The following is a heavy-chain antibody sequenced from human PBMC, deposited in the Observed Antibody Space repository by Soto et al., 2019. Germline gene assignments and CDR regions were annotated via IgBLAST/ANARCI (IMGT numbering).Heavy chain of an antibody. D-gene: IGHD6-19*01. J-gene: IGHJ5*02. V-gene: IGHV3-30-3*01. CDR1: GFTFISYA. CDR2: ISYDGSNK. CDR3: ARAVESSGYNWFDP. Sequence: GGSLRLSCAASGFTFISYAIHCVRHSPGKGLEWVAVISYDGSNKYYADSVKGRFTISRDNSKNTLYLQMNSLRAEDTAVYYCARAVESSGYNWFDPWGQGTLVT.